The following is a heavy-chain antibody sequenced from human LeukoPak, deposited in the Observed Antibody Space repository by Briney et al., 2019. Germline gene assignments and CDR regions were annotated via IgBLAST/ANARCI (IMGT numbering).Heavy chain of an antibody. CDR1: GFTVSSNY. CDR2: IYSGGST. Sequence: PGGSLRLSCAASGFTVSSNYMSWVRQAPGKGLEWVSVIYSGGSTYYADSVKGRFTISRDNSKNTLYLQMNSLRAEDTAVYYCARERRGTLSGWYYFDYWGQGTLVTVSS. CDR3: ARERRGTLSGWYYFDY. D-gene: IGHD6-19*01. J-gene: IGHJ4*02. V-gene: IGHV3-66*01.